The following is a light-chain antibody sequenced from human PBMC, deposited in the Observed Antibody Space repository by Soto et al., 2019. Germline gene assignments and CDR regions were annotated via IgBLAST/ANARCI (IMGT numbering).Light chain of an antibody. CDR3: CSYAGRYTYV. Sequence: QSALTQPRSVSGSPGQSVTISCTGTSSDVGGYNYVSWYQQHPGKAPKVMIFDVSKRPSGVPDRFSGSKSDNTASLTISGLQADDEADYYCCSYAGRYTYVFGTRTKLTVL. J-gene: IGLJ1*01. CDR1: SSDVGGYNY. V-gene: IGLV2-11*01. CDR2: DVS.